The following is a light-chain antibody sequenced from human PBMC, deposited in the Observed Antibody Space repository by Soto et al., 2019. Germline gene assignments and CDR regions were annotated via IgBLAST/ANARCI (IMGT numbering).Light chain of an antibody. CDR2: EVS. J-gene: IGLJ1*01. CDR1: SSDVGGYNY. Sequence: QSALTQPASVSGSPGQSITISCTGNSSDVGGYNYVSWYQQHPGKAPKLMIYEVSNRPSGVSNRFSGSKSGNTASLTISGLQDEDEADYYCSSYTSSSTYVFGTGTKLTVL. CDR3: SSYTSSSTYV. V-gene: IGLV2-14*01.